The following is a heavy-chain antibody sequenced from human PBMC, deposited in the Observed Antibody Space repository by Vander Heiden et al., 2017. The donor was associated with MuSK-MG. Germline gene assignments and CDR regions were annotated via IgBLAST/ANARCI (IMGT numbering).Heavy chain of an antibody. CDR3: ARHSFDYGDYGGMRHYFDY. J-gene: IGHJ4*02. CDR2: IYPGDSDT. V-gene: IGHV5-51*01. Sequence: EVQLVQSGAEVKKPGESLTISCKGSGYSFTSYWIGWVRQMPGKGLEWMGSIYPGDSDTRYSPSFQGQVTISADKSISTAYLQWSSLKASDTAMYYCARHSFDYGDYGGMRHYFDYWGQGTLVTVSS. D-gene: IGHD4-17*01. CDR1: GYSFTSYW.